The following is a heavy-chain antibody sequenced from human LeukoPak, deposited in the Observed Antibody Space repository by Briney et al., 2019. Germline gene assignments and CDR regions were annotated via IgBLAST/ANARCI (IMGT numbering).Heavy chain of an antibody. CDR3: AKDYSGTSLGHPDY. D-gene: IGHD1-26*01. CDR1: GFTFNNYA. CDR2: ISGSGGST. J-gene: IGHJ4*02. V-gene: IGHV3-23*01. Sequence: GGSLRLSCAASGFTFNNYAMTWVRQAPGKGLEWVSGISGSGGSTYYADSVKGRFTISRDNSKNTLYLQMNSLRAEDTAVYYCAKDYSGTSLGHPDYWGQGTLVTVPS.